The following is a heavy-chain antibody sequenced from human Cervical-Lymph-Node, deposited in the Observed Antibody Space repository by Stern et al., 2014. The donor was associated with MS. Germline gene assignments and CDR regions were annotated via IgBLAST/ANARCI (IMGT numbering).Heavy chain of an antibody. CDR3: ARAPPALSGQYYGGFDF. CDR2: IRDTSGAI. V-gene: IGHV3-9*01. D-gene: IGHD3-10*01. J-gene: IGHJ4*02. Sequence: EVQLVESGGALVQPGRPLRLSCAGSGFNFGDYAMHWVRRAPGKGLEWVSSIRDTSGAIGYAPSVKGRFTISRDNAASSLYLDMKSLRADDTAFYYCARAPPALSGQYYGGFDFWGQGTLVTVSS. CDR1: GFNFGDYA.